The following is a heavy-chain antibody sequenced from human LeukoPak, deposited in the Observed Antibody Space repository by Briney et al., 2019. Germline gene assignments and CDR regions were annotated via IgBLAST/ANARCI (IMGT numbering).Heavy chain of an antibody. Sequence: GGSLRLSCAASGFTFSSYAMHWVRQAPGKGLEWVAIISYDGSNKYYADSVKGRFTISRDNSKNTLYLQMNSLRAEDTAVYYCARTYCGGDCYDAFDIWGQGTMVTVSS. CDR1: GFTFSSYA. D-gene: IGHD2-21*02. CDR2: ISYDGSNK. J-gene: IGHJ3*02. CDR3: ARTYCGGDCYDAFDI. V-gene: IGHV3-30-3*01.